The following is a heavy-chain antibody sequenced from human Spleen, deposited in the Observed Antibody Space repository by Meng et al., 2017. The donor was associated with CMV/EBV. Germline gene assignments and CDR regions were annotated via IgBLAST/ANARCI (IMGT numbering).Heavy chain of an antibody. CDR1: GYTFTRYY. D-gene: IGHD5-12*01. CDR3: ARVREEGRHQWLAFFFDY. Sequence: ASVKVSCKASGYTFTRYYIHWVRQAPGQGLEWMGWINPSGGDTNYAQKFQGRVTMTRDTSISTAYMELHRLRSDDTAVYYCARVREEGRHQWLAFFFDYWGQGTLVTVSS. V-gene: IGHV1-2*02. CDR2: INPSGGDT. J-gene: IGHJ4*02.